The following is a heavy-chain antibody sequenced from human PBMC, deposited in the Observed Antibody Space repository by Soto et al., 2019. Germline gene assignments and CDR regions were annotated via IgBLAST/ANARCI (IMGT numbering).Heavy chain of an antibody. V-gene: IGHV1-69*13. CDR2: IIPTFGRT. D-gene: IGHD4-4*01. J-gene: IGHJ5*02. CDR1: GDTFSSYA. Sequence: VASVKVSCKASGDTFSSYAISWVRQAPGKGLEWMGKIIPTFGRTNYAQKFQGRLTISADDSTSTAYMELTSLESDDTAVYYCARSDDSTSYPLDLWGPGTLVTVSS. CDR3: ARSDDSTSYPLDL.